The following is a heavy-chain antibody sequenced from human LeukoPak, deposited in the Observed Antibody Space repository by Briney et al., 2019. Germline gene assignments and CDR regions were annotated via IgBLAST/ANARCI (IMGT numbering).Heavy chain of an antibody. CDR2: INHSGST. J-gene: IGHJ6*03. Sequence: SETLSLTCAVYGGSFSGYYWSWIRQPPGKGLEWIGEINHSGSTNYNPSLKSRVTISVDTSKNQFSLKLSSVTAADTAVYYCARDRSVGMDYYYYYMDVWGKGTTVTVSS. V-gene: IGHV4-34*01. CDR1: GGSFSGYY. CDR3: ARDRSVGMDYYYYYMDV. D-gene: IGHD5-24*01.